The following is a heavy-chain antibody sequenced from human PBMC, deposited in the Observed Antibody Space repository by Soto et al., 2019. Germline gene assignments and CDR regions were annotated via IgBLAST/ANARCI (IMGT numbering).Heavy chain of an antibody. J-gene: IGHJ6*02. CDR2: IVVGSGNT. D-gene: IGHD3-9*01. V-gene: IGHV1-58*01. CDR3: AAAKRVSYYIVSGYYRAPNGMDF. Sequence: ASVKVSCKASGFTFTSSAVQWVRQARGQRLEWIGWIVVGSGNTNYAQKFQERVTITRDMSTSTAYMELSSLRSEDTAVYYCAAAKRVSYYIVSGYYRAPNGMDFWGQGTMVTVSS. CDR1: GFTFTSSA.